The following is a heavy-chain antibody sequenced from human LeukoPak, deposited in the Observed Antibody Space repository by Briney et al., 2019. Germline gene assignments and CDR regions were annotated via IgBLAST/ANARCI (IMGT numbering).Heavy chain of an antibody. CDR1: GGSISSYY. CDR2: IYYSGST. Sequence: PSETLSLTCTVSGGSISSYYWSWIRQPPGKGLEWIGYIYYSGSTNYNPSLKSRVTISVDTSKNQFSLKLSSVTAADTAVYYCAREPGIAVAGTSTTYYYYGMDVWGQGTTVTVSS. J-gene: IGHJ6*02. D-gene: IGHD6-19*01. V-gene: IGHV4-59*01. CDR3: AREPGIAVAGTSTTYYYYGMDV.